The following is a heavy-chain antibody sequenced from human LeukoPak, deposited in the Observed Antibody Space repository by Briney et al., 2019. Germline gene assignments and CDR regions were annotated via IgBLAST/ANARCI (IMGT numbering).Heavy chain of an antibody. CDR1: GFTFSSYA. CDR2: ISYDGSNK. Sequence: GGSLRLSCAASGFTFSSYAMHWVRQAPGKGLEWVAVISYDGSNKYYADSVKGRFTISRDNSKNTLYLQMNSLRAEDTAVYYCARDIRGLNWFDLWGQGTLVTVSS. CDR3: ARDIRGLNWFDL. V-gene: IGHV3-30-3*01. J-gene: IGHJ5*02. D-gene: IGHD2-2*02.